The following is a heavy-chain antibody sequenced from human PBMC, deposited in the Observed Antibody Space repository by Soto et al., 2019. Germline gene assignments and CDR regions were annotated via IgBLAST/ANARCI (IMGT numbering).Heavy chain of an antibody. J-gene: IGHJ4*02. D-gene: IGHD3-10*01. CDR1: GGSISSSSYY. CDR2: IYYSGNT. Sequence: SETLSLTCTVSGGSISSSSYYWGWIRQPPGKGLEWIGSIYYSGNTYYNPSLKSRVTISVDTAKNQFSLKLSSVTAADTAVYYCARQYYFGSGSYYNRTFDFWGQGTLVTVS. V-gene: IGHV4-39*01. CDR3: ARQYYFGSGSYYNRTFDF.